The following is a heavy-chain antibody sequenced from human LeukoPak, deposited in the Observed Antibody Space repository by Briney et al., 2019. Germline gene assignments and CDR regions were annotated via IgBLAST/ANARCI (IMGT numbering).Heavy chain of an antibody. CDR3: ARRETSAWFRVDL. Sequence: PGESLKISCEAFGYSFTSYWIGWVRQMPGKGLEWMGIINPGDTSTRYSPSFQGQVTISADKSITTAYLQWGSLKASDAAMYYCARRETSAWFRVDLWGEGTLVTAST. CDR1: GYSFTSYW. CDR2: INPGDTST. V-gene: IGHV5-51*01. D-gene: IGHD6-19*01. J-gene: IGHJ4*02.